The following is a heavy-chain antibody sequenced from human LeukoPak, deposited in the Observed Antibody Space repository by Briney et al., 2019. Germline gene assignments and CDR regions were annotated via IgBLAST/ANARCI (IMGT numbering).Heavy chain of an antibody. J-gene: IGHJ4*02. CDR3: ARGNWNYGYY. V-gene: IGHV4-38-2*02. Sequence: SETLSLTCTVSGYSISSGYYWGWIRQPPGKGLEWIGSIYHSGSTYYNPSLKSRVTISVDTSKNQFSLKLSSVTAADTAVYYCARGNWNYGYYWGQGTLVTVSS. D-gene: IGHD1-7*01. CDR2: IYHSGST. CDR1: GYSISSGYY.